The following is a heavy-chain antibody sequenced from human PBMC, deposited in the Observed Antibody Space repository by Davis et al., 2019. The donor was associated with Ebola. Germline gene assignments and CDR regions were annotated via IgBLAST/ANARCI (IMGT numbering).Heavy chain of an antibody. J-gene: IGHJ3*02. D-gene: IGHD5-24*01. CDR1: GGSFSGYY. V-gene: IGHV4-34*01. CDR3: ARHRGVAIMSHAFDI. Sequence: SETLSLTCAVYGGSFSGYYRSWIRQPPGKGLEWIGEINHSGSTNYNPSLKSRVTISVDTSKNQFSLKLSSVTAADTAVYYCARHRGVAIMSHAFDIWGQGTMVTVSS. CDR2: INHSGST.